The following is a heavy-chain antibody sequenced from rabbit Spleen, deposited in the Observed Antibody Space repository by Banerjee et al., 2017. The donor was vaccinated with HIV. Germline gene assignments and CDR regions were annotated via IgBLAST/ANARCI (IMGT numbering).Heavy chain of an antibody. Sequence: QEQLVESGGGLVKPGASLTLTCKASGFSFSNKAVMCWVRQAPGKGLEWIGYIDPVFGSTYYASWVNGRFTISSHNAQNTLYLQLNSLTAADTATYFCARSNPSVVDLELWGPGTLVTVS. D-gene: IGHD1-1*01. CDR3: ARSNPSVVDLEL. V-gene: IGHV1S47*01. CDR1: GFSFSNKA. CDR2: IDPVFGST. J-gene: IGHJ4*01.